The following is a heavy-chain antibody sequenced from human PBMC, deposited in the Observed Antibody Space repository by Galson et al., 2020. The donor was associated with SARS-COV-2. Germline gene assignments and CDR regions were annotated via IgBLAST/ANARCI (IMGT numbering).Heavy chain of an antibody. CDR3: ATGGGPYYYTSGSPNWFDP. V-gene: IGHV1-24*01. CDR1: GYTLTELY. Sequence: ASVKVSCKVSGYTLTELYMHWVRQAPGKGLEWMGGFDPEDGETIYAQKFQGRVTMTEDTSTDTAYMELSSLRSGDTAVYYCATGGGPYYYTSGSPNWFDPWGQGTLVTVSS. D-gene: IGHD3-10*01. CDR2: FDPEDGET. J-gene: IGHJ5*02.